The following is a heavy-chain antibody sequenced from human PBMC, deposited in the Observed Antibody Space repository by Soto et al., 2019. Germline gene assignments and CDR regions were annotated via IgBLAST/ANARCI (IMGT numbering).Heavy chain of an antibody. V-gene: IGHV4-4*03. J-gene: IGHJ6*02. D-gene: IGHD3-10*01. CDR1: GGSISSSNW. CDR3: ARVLPSADFYYGMDV. Sequence: PETLSLTCAVSGGSISSSNWWSWVRRPPGKGLEWIGEIYHSGSTNYNPSLKSRVTISVDKSKDQFSLKLSSVTAADTAVYYCARVLPSADFYYGMDVWGQGTTVTVS. CDR2: IYHSGST.